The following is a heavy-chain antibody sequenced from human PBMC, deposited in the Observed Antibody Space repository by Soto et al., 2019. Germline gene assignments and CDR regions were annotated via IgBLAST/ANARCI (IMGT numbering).Heavy chain of an antibody. CDR3: ARVKDDILTGYYSNWFDS. Sequence: SLRLSCAASGFTVSSNYMSWVRQAPGKGLEWVSVIYSGGSTYYADSVKGRFTISRDNSKNTLYLQMNSLRAEDTAVYYCARVKDDILTGYYSNWFDSWGQGTLVTVSS. V-gene: IGHV3-66*01. J-gene: IGHJ5*01. CDR2: IYSGGST. D-gene: IGHD3-9*01. CDR1: GFTVSSNY.